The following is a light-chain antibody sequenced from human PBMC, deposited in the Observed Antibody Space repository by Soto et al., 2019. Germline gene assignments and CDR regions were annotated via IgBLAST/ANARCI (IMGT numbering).Light chain of an antibody. J-gene: IGKJ5*01. CDR1: QNINRY. V-gene: IGKV3-11*01. CDR2: DAS. Sequence: EIVLTQSPATLSLSPGERATLSCRASQNINRYLAWYHQKPGQPPRLLIYDASTRATGIPARFSGSGSGTDFTLTISSLEPEDFAVYYCQQRSVWPITFGQGTRLEIK. CDR3: QQRSVWPIT.